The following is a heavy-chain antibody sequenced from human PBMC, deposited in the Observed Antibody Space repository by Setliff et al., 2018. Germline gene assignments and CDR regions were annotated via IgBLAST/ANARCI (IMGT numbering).Heavy chain of an antibody. Sequence: GGSLRLSCAASGFTFSSYWMSWVRQAPGKGLEWVSYISSSSSTTYYADSVKGRFTISRDNAKNSLYLQMNSLRAEDTAVYYCARDHGTVPGVDYMDVWGKGTTVTVSS. CDR1: GFTFSSYW. D-gene: IGHD1-1*01. V-gene: IGHV3-48*01. CDR3: ARDHGTVPGVDYMDV. CDR2: ISSSSSTT. J-gene: IGHJ6*03.